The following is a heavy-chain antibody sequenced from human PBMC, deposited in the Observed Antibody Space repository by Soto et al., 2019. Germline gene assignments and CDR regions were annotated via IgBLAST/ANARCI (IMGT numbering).Heavy chain of an antibody. CDR3: ARGPYSSSWYSAYYYYGMDV. J-gene: IGHJ6*02. D-gene: IGHD6-13*01. Sequence: SETLSLTCAVYGGSFSGYYWSWIRQPPGKGLEWIGEINHSGSTNYNPSLKSRVTISVDTSKNQFSLKLSSVTAADTAVYYCARGPYSSSWYSAYYYYGMDVWGQGTTVTVSS. CDR1: GGSFSGYY. V-gene: IGHV4-34*01. CDR2: INHSGST.